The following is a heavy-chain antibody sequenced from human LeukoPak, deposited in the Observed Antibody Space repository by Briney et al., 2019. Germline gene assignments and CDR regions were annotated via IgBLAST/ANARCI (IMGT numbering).Heavy chain of an antibody. D-gene: IGHD4-23*01. CDR3: SSGNSHAFDI. CDR1: GFTFSSYW. V-gene: IGHV3-74*01. J-gene: IGHJ3*02. Sequence: GGSLRLSCAASGFTFSSYWMHWVRQAPGKGLVWVSRINSDGSSTSYADSVKGRFTISRDNAKNTLYLQMNNLRAEDTAVYYCSSGNSHAFDIWGQGTMVTISS. CDR2: INSDGSST.